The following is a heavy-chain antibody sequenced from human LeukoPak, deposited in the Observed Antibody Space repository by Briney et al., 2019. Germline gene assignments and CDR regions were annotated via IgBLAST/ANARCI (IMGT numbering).Heavy chain of an antibody. J-gene: IGHJ4*02. V-gene: IGHV1-18*01. CDR1: GYTFTSYG. Sequence: ASVKVSCKASGYTFTSYGISWVRQAPGQGLEWMGWISAYNGNTNYAQKLQGRVTMTTDTSTSTAHMELRSLRSDDTAVYYCARDDPRVPAAINYWGQGTLVTVSS. CDR2: ISAYNGNT. D-gene: IGHD2-2*02. CDR3: ARDDPRVPAAINY.